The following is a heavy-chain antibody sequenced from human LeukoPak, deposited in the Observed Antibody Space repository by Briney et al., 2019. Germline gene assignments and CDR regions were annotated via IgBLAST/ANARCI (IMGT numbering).Heavy chain of an antibody. D-gene: IGHD2-2*01. CDR2: ISGYNGNT. J-gene: IGHJ4*02. V-gene: IGHV1-18*01. Sequence: ASVKVSCKTSGYTFSNYGLSWVRQAPGQRLECVGSISGYNGNTNYAQKVQGRVTMTTDTSTSTAYMELRSLTSDDTAVYYCARDRCSSSSCYFDYWGQGTLVTVSS. CDR1: GYTFSNYG. CDR3: ARDRCSSSSCYFDY.